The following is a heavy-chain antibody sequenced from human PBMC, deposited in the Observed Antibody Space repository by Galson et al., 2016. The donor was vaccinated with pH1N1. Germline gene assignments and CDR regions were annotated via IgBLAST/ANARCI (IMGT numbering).Heavy chain of an antibody. Sequence: SLRLSCAASGFGFSSYAMSWVRQAPGKGLEWVSSVSGSGGYTYDADSVKGRFTISRDNSNSTLYLQMNSLRVEDTALYYCAKANFGGYDLDAFDIWGQGTMVTASS. CDR3: AKANFGGYDLDAFDI. CDR2: VSGSGGYT. CDR1: GFGFSSYA. V-gene: IGHV3-23*01. J-gene: IGHJ3*02. D-gene: IGHD5-12*01.